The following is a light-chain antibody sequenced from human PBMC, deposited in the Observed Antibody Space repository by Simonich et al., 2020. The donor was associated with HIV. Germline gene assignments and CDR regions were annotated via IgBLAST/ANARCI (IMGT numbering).Light chain of an antibody. CDR2: AAS. CDR1: QRISSH. J-gene: IGKJ4*01. CDR3: QQHNNWPLT. Sequence: EIVMTQSPATLSVSPGERATPPGRDSQRISSHLAWYQQRPGQAPSLLIYAASSRATGIPARFSGSGSGTEFTLTISSMQSEDFAVYYCQQHNNWPLTFGGGTKVEIK. V-gene: IGKV3-15*01.